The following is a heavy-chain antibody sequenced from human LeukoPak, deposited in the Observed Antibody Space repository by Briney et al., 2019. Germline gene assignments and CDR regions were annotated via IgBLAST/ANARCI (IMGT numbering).Heavy chain of an antibody. CDR1: GGSISSSSYY. D-gene: IGHD3-22*01. V-gene: IGHV4-39*01. Sequence: SETLSLTCTVSGGSISSSSYYWGWIRQPPGKGLEWIGSIYYSGSTYYNPSLKSRVTISVDTSKNQFSLKLSSVTAADTAVYYCARGGAMIVVVDYWGQGTLVTVSS. CDR3: ARGGAMIVVVDY. J-gene: IGHJ4*02. CDR2: IYYSGST.